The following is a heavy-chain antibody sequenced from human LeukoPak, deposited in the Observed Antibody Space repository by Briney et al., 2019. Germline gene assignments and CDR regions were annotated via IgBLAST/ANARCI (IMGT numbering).Heavy chain of an antibody. Sequence: GASVKVSCKASEGTFSSYAISWVRQAPGQGLEWMGGIIPIFGTANYAQKFQGRVTITADESTSTAYMELSSLRSEDTAGYYCARDLSVYFDYWGQGTLVTVSS. CDR3: ARDLSVYFDY. V-gene: IGHV1-69*13. CDR1: EGTFSSYA. D-gene: IGHD2/OR15-2a*01. J-gene: IGHJ4*02. CDR2: IIPIFGTA.